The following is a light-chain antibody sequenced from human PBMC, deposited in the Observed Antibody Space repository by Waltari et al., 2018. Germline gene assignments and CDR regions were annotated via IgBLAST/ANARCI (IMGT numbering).Light chain of an antibody. J-gene: IGLJ1*01. CDR3: TAHGPGSATI. Sequence: QSAVTQPFSVSGSPGQSTTLSCAGSSSDIGAFKYGSMSQQPPGDAPTVIIYNVSERPSGVSNRFSGSKSGNTASLTISGLQTEDEADYYCTAHGPGSATIFGTGTRVSVL. CDR1: SSDIGAFKY. V-gene: IGLV2-14*03. CDR2: NVS.